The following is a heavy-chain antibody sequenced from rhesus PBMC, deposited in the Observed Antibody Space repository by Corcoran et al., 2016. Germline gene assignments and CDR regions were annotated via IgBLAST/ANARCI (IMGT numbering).Heavy chain of an antibody. Sequence: DVQRRESGGGLVKPGGVLRLSCVAAGFTSSSYEMHWGRQAPGKGLEWVSVISESGTTTYYADSVKGRFTISRDNAKNSLFLQMNSLRAEDTALYYCTRWGGLRNRFDVWGQGVLVTVSS. J-gene: IGHJ5-1*01. CDR1: GFTSSSYE. D-gene: IGHD4-29*01. CDR3: TRWGGLRNRFDV. V-gene: IGHV3-100*02. CDR2: ISESGTTT.